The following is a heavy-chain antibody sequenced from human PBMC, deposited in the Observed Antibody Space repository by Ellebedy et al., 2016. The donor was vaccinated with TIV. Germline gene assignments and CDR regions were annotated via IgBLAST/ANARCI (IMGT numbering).Heavy chain of an antibody. J-gene: IGHJ4*02. CDR1: GASISSYY. CDR2: ISYIGNT. Sequence: MPGGSLRLSCTVSGASISSYYWSWIRQPPGKGLEWIGYISYIGNTNYNPSLKSRVTISLDTPKNQFSLNLSSVTAADTAVYYCARHVFDERPLWEIDYWGQGTLVTVSS. V-gene: IGHV4-59*08. CDR3: ARHVFDERPLWEIDY. D-gene: IGHD1-26*01.